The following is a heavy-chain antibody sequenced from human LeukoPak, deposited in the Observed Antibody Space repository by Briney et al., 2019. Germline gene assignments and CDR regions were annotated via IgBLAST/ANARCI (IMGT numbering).Heavy chain of an antibody. CDR3: ARYYCSSSACPGIDS. V-gene: IGHV4-59*01. CDR1: GGPISSYY. Sequence: SETLSLTCTVSGGPISSYYWSWIRQPPGKGLEWIGYIYYSGSTNYNPSLKSRVTISVDTSKNQFSLKLSSVTAADTAVYYCARYYCSSSACPGIDSWGQGTLVTVSS. J-gene: IGHJ4*02. D-gene: IGHD2-2*01. CDR2: IYYSGST.